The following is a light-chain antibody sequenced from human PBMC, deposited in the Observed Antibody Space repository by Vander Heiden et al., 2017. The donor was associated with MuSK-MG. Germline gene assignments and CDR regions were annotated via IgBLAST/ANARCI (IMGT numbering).Light chain of an antibody. CDR1: QSFLSSHNISNY. J-gene: IGKJ2*01. V-gene: IGKV4-1*01. Sequence: DVVMTRSTDSLAVSLGETATFNGKSSQSFLSSHNISNYLAWYQQKPGHPPKLLIYWASTRESGVPYRFSGSGSGTDFTLTISSLQAEDVAVYYCQQYYSTPHTFGQGTKVEIK. CDR3: QQYYSTPHT. CDR2: WAS.